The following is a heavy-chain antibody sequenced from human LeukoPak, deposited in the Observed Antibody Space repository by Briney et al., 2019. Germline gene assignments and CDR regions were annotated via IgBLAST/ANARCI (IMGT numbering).Heavy chain of an antibody. CDR3: ARDCHSGSFYGYFDY. Sequence: AGGSLRLSCAASGFTFSSYAMHWVRQAPGKGLEWVAVISSDGTSKHYADSVKGRFTISRDDSKSTLYLQMSSLRAEDTAVYFCARDCHSGSFYGYFDYWGQGTLVTVSS. CDR2: ISSDGTSK. CDR1: GFTFSSYA. D-gene: IGHD1-26*01. J-gene: IGHJ4*02. V-gene: IGHV3-30-3*01.